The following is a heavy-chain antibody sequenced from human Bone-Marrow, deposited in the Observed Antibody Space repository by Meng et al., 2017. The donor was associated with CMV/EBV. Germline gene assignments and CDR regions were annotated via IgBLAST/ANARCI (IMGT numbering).Heavy chain of an antibody. CDR1: GFIFSNYA. CDR2: ISASGGST. Sequence: GESLKISCAASGFIFSNYAMCWVRQAPGKGLEWVSAISASGGSTYYADSVKGRFTISRDNSKNTLYLQMDSLGAEDTAVYYCAGYCIAGSWRPRFGIAVWGQGTTVTVSS. V-gene: IGHV3-23*01. CDR3: AGYCIAGSWRPRFGIAV. D-gene: IGHD2-15*01. J-gene: IGHJ6*02.